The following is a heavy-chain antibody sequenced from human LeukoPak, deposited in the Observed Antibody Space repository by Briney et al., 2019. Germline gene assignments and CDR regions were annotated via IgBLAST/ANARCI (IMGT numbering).Heavy chain of an antibody. CDR1: GFTFSSYW. D-gene: IGHD1-26*01. V-gene: IGHV3-7*01. CDR3: ARDGDSGGYEPALDY. Sequence: GGSLRLSCAASGFTFSSYWMSWVRQAPGKGLEWVANIKQDGSEKYYVDSVKGRFTISRDNAKNSLYLQMNSLRAEDTAVYYCARDGDSGGYEPALDYWGQGTLVTVSS. CDR2: IKQDGSEK. J-gene: IGHJ4*02.